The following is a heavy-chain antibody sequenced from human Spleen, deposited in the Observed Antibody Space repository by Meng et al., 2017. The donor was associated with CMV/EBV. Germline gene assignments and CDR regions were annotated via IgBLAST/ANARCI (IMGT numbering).Heavy chain of an antibody. Sequence: SGPTLVNPTQTLTLTCTFSGFSLSTSGMRASWIRQPPGKALEWLARIDWDDDKFYSTSLKTRLTISKDTSKNQVVLTMTNMDPVDTAMYYCARLQLETYYYDSSGYYGGWFDPWGQGTLVTVSS. V-gene: IGHV2-70*04. J-gene: IGHJ5*02. CDR3: ARLQLETYYYDSSGYYGGWFDP. CDR1: GFSLSTSGMR. D-gene: IGHD3-22*01. CDR2: IDWDDDK.